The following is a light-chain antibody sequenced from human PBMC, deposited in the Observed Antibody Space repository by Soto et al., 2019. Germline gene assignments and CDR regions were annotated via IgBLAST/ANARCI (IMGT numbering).Light chain of an antibody. V-gene: IGKV3-20*01. J-gene: IGKJ2*01. CDR3: QQYGNSPLYT. Sequence: EIVLTQSPGTLSLSPGERATLSCRASQSVSSSYLAWYQQKPGQAPRLLIYGASSRATGIPDRFSGSGSGKDFTLTISRLEPEDFGVYYCQQYGNSPLYTFGQGTKLEIK. CDR2: GAS. CDR1: QSVSSSY.